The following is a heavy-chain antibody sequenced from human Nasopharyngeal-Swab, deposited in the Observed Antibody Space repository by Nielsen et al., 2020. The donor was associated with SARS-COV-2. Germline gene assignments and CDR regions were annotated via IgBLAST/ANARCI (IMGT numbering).Heavy chain of an antibody. J-gene: IGHJ5*02. CDR1: GRNFSSYA. CDR2: IIPILGIA. Sequence: SLKVSCQASGRNFSSYAISWGRQAPGQGLEWMGRIIPILGIANYAQKFQGRVTMTRNTSISTAYMELSSLRSEDTAVYYCASSGRLGTAMVRGWFDPWGQGTLVTVSS. V-gene: IGHV1-69*04. D-gene: IGHD5-18*01. CDR3: ASSGRLGTAMVRGWFDP.